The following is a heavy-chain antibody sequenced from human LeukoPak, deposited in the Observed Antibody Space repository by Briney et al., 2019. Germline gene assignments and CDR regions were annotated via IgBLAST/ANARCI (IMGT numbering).Heavy chain of an antibody. D-gene: IGHD1-26*01. CDR1: GGSFSGYY. J-gene: IGHJ4*02. CDR2: IYYSGTT. V-gene: IGHV4-34*01. Sequence: PSETLSLTCAVYGGSFSGYYWNWVRQPPGKGLEWIGSIYYSGTTYYSPSLKSRVTISVDTSKNQFSLKLSSVTAADTAVYYCATTTIRLGYWGQGTLVTVSS. CDR3: ATTTIRLGY.